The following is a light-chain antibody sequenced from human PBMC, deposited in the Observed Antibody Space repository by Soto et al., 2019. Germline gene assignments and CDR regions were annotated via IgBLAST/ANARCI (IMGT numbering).Light chain of an antibody. Sequence: IVLTQSPGTLSLSPGERATLSCRASHSVNRSYLAWYQQKPGQAPRLVIYAASSRATGIPDRFSGSGSGTDFTLTISRLEPEDFAVYYCQQYDRSPLTFGGGTKVESK. V-gene: IGKV3-20*01. CDR2: AAS. CDR3: QQYDRSPLT. J-gene: IGKJ4*01. CDR1: HSVNRSY.